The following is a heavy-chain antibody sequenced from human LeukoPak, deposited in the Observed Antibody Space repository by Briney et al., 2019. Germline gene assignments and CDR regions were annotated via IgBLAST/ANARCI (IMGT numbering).Heavy chain of an antibody. V-gene: IGHV3-23*01. CDR3: ARNDFGSGWLGDY. CDR2: IGGSGGGT. D-gene: IGHD6-19*01. CDR1: GFTFSTYA. J-gene: IGHJ4*02. Sequence: GGSLRLSCAASGFTFSTYAMSWVRQAPGKGLEWVSTIGGSGGGTYYAESVKGRFIISRDTSKNTLFLQMNSLRAEGTALYYCARNDFGSGWLGDYWGQGTLVTVFS.